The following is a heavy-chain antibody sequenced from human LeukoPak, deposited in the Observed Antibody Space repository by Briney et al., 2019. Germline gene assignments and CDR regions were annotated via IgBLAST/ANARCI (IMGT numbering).Heavy chain of an antibody. J-gene: IGHJ4*02. Sequence: GASVKVSCKASGGTFSSYAISWVRQAPGLGLEWMGWISPNSGGTSYAQQFQGRVTMTSDTSISTAYMELSSLRSDDTAVYYCARSLRTAGYWGQGTLVTVSS. CDR2: ISPNSGGT. CDR3: ARSLRTAGY. V-gene: IGHV1-2*02. CDR1: GGTFSSYA. D-gene: IGHD6-19*01.